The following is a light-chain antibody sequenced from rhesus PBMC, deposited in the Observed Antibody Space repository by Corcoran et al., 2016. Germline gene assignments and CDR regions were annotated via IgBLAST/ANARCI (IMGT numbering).Light chain of an antibody. J-gene: IGKJ4*01. CDR2: YAS. CDR1: QSVRSG. V-gene: IGKV3-17*01. Sequence: EIVLTQSPATLSLSPGERATLSCRASQSVRSGFAWYQQTPGQAPRLLIYYASSRDTGIPDRFSGSGAGPDFSLTISSLEPEDVGVYYCQQYSKWPHLTFGGGTKVELK. CDR3: QQYSKWPHLT.